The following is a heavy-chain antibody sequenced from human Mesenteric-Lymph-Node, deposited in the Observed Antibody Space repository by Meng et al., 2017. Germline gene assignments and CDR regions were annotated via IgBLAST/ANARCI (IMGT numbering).Heavy chain of an antibody. CDR1: GGSFSGYY. CDR2: INHSGST. CDR3: ARTHFYDSSNYGFDY. D-gene: IGHD3-22*01. Sequence: QVQLQESGPGLVKTSQTLSLTCTVSGGSFSGYYWSWIRQPPGKGLEWIGEINHSGSTNYNPSLKSRVTISVDTSKNQFSLKLSSVTAADTAVYYCARTHFYDSSNYGFDYWGQGTLVTVSS. V-gene: IGHV4-34*09. J-gene: IGHJ4*02.